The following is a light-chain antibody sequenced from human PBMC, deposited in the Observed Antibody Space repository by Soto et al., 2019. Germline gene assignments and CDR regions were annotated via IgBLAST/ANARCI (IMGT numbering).Light chain of an antibody. CDR2: GNS. CDR3: QSYDSNLSVV. CDR1: SSNIGAGYD. V-gene: IGLV1-40*01. J-gene: IGLJ2*01. Sequence: QSVLTQPPSVSGAPGQRVTISCTGSSSNIGAGYDVHWYQQLPGTPPKLLIYGNSNRPSGVPDRFSGSKSGTSASLAITGLQAEDEADYYCQSYDSNLSVVFGGGTKVTVL.